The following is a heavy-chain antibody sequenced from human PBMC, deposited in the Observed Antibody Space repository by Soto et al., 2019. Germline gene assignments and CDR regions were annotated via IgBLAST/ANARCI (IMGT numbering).Heavy chain of an antibody. V-gene: IGHV3-21*02. D-gene: IGHD5-12*01. CDR2: ISSSSSNI. Sequence: EVQLVESGGGLVKPGGSLRLSCAASGFTFSTCSMNWVRQAPGKGLEWVSSISSSSSNIYYADSVKGRFTISRDNAKNSLYLQINSLSPDDTAVYYCARDNGYDAATLDYWGQGTLVNVSS. CDR1: GFTFSTCS. J-gene: IGHJ4*02. CDR3: ARDNGYDAATLDY.